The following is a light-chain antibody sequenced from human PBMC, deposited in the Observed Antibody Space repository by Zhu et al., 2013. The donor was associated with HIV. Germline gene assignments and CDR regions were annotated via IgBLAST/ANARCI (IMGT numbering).Light chain of an antibody. V-gene: IGLV2-14*01. Sequence: QSALTQPASVSGSPGQSIAISCTGANSDIGTYNYVSWYQQHPGKAPKLMIYEVINRPSGISNRFSGSKSGNTASLTISGLQAEDEADYYCSSYTNTNTWVFGGGTKVTVL. CDR2: EVI. CDR1: NSDIGTYNY. J-gene: IGLJ3*02. CDR3: SSYTNTNTWV.